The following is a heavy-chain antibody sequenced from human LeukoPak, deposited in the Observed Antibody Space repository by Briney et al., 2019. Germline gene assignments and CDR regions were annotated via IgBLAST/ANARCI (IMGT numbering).Heavy chain of an antibody. CDR2: IYYSGST. D-gene: IGHD3-16*02. CDR1: GGSISSSSYY. CDR3: ARGVYYDYVWGSYRPGAFDI. J-gene: IGHJ3*02. Sequence: PSETLSLTCTVSGGSISSSSYYWGWIRQPPGKGLEWIGSIYYSGSTYYNPSLKSRVTISVDTSKNQFSLKLSSVTAADTAVYYCARGVYYDYVWGSYRPGAFDIWGQGTMVTVSS. V-gene: IGHV4-39*07.